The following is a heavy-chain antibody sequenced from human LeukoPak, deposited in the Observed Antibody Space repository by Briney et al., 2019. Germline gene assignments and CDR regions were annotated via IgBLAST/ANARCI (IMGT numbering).Heavy chain of an antibody. CDR3: ARKNDFDI. V-gene: IGHV4-59*01. Sequence: PSETLSLTCTVSGGSISSDHWNWIRQPPGKGLEWIGCIYYSGSTYYNPSLRSRVTISVDMSKSQFSLRLTSVTAADTAVYYCARKNDFDIWGQGTLVTVSS. J-gene: IGHJ3*02. CDR2: IYYSGST. CDR1: GGSISSDH. D-gene: IGHD2/OR15-2a*01.